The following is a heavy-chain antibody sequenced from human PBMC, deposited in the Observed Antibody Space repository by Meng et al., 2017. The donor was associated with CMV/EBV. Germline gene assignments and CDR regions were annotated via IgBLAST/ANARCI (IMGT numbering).Heavy chain of an antibody. Sequence: GESLKISCAASGFTFSSYSMNWVRQAPGKGLEWVSYISSSSSTIYYADSVKGRFTISRDNAKNSLYLQMNSLRAEDTAVYHCARDRWDLAHCSSTSCYDGGVDYYYGMDVWGQGTTVTVSS. V-gene: IGHV3-48*04. D-gene: IGHD2-2*01. CDR2: ISSSSSTI. J-gene: IGHJ6*02. CDR3: ARDRWDLAHCSSTSCYDGGVDYYYGMDV. CDR1: GFTFSSYS.